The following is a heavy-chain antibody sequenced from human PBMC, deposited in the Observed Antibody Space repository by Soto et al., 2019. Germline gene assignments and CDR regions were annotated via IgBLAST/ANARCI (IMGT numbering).Heavy chain of an antibody. D-gene: IGHD3-9*01. J-gene: IGHJ4*02. CDR1: GFTFSSYW. Sequence: GGSLRLSCAASGFTFSSYWMSWVRQAPGKGLEWVANIKRDGSEKYYVDSVKGRFTISRDNAKNSLYLQMNSLRAEDTAVYYCVRGRIDWDFDYWGQGTLVTVSS. CDR3: VRGRIDWDFDY. V-gene: IGHV3-7*01. CDR2: IKRDGSEK.